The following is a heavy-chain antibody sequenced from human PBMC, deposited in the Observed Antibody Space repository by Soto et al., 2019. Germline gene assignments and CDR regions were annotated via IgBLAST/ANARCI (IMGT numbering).Heavy chain of an antibody. CDR3: AHREAAAGTVDY. J-gene: IGHJ4*02. V-gene: IGHV2-5*02. Sequence: QITLKESGPTLVKPTQTLTLTYTFSGFSLSTSGVGVGWIRQPPGKALEWLALIYWDDDKRYSPSLKSRLTLTKHTYKNQVVLTMTNMDPVDTATYYCAHREAAAGTVDYWGQGTLVTVSS. CDR1: GFSLSTSGVG. D-gene: IGHD6-13*01. CDR2: IYWDDDK.